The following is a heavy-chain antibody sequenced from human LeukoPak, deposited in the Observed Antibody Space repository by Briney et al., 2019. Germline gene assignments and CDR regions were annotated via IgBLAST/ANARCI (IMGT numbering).Heavy chain of an antibody. CDR1: GGSLSGDY. CDR3: ARYGTAAGNFDY. CDR2: IYYTGRT. Sequence: SETLSLTCAVFGGSLSGDYWIWIRQPPGKGLEWIGEIYYTGRTNYNPSLKSRVTISVDTSKNQFSLKLSSVTAADTAVYYCARYGTAAGNFDYWGQGTLVTVSS. D-gene: IGHD6-13*01. V-gene: IGHV4-34*01. J-gene: IGHJ4*02.